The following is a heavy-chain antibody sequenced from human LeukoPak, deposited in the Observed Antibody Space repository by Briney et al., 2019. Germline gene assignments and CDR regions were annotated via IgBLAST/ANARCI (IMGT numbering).Heavy chain of an antibody. CDR1: GDSISNYY. CDR3: ARCLNTYYYDNSGYSPEHYYMDV. V-gene: IGHV4-4*07. J-gene: IGHJ6*03. Sequence: TSETLSLTCTVSGDSISNYYWSWVRQPAGKGLEWIGRLYASGSSNYNPSLKSRITMSVDTSKNQFSLKLSSVAAADTAVYYCARCLNTYYYDNSGYSPEHYYMDVWGKGTTVIVS. D-gene: IGHD3-22*01. CDR2: LYASGSS.